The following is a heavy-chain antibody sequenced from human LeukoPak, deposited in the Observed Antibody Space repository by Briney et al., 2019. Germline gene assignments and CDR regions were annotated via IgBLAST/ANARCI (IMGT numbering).Heavy chain of an antibody. V-gene: IGHV3-23*01. J-gene: IGHJ3*01. CDR3: ADPPSF. Sequence: GGSLRLSCAASGFTFNNYAMSWVRQAPGKGLEWVSTMSTSGRETYYAGSVKGRFTISRDNSMNILYLQINSLRAEDTALYYCADPPSFWGQGTMVTVSS. CDR1: GFTFNNYA. CDR2: MSTSGRET.